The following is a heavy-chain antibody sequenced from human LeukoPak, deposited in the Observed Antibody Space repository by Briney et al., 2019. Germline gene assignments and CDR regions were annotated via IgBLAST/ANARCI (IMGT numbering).Heavy chain of an antibody. CDR2: ISGSGGNT. CDR1: GFTFGTYA. J-gene: IGHJ4*02. CDR3: TKGTLSTGDY. D-gene: IGHD3-9*01. V-gene: IGHV3-23*01. Sequence: PGGSLRLSCAASGFTFGTYAMTWVRQAPGKGLEWVSAISGSGGNTYYADSVKGRFTISRDNSKNTLYLQMSSLRAEDTAVYYCTKGTLSTGDYWGQGTLVTVSS.